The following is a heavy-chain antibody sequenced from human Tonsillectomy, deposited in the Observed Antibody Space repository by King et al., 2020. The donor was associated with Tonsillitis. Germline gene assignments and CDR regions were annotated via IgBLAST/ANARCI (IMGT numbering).Heavy chain of an antibody. V-gene: IGHV2-70*01. Sequence: VTLKESGPALVKPTQTLTLTCTFSGFSLSTSGMCVSWIRQPPGKALEWLAPMDWGDDKYYSTSLKTRLTISKDTSKNHVVLTMTNMDPEDTATYYCARIHNDFWSGYADFWGRGTLVTVSS. CDR2: MDWGDDK. CDR1: GFSLSTSGMC. D-gene: IGHD3-3*01. CDR3: ARIHNDFWSGYADF. J-gene: IGHJ4*02.